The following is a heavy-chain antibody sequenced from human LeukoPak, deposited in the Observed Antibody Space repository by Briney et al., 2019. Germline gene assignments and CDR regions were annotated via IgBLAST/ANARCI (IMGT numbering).Heavy chain of an antibody. J-gene: IGHJ4*02. Sequence: SETLSLTCTVSGGSISSSSYYWGWIRQPPGQGLEWIGSIYYSVSTYYNPSLKSRVTISVDTSKNQFSLKLSSVTAADTAVYYCATFYCSGGRRCFDYWGQGTLVTVSS. CDR3: ATFYCSGGRRCFDY. V-gene: IGHV4-39*01. CDR1: GGSISSSSYY. CDR2: IYYSVST. D-gene: IGHD2-15*01.